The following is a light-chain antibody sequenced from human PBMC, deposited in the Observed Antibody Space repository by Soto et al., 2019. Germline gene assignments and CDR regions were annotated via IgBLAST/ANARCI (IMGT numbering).Light chain of an antibody. CDR1: SSDVGAYNY. CDR2: EVS. CDR3: SSYTSGSPCV. Sequence: QSALTQPASVSGSPGQSITISCTGTSSDVGAYNYVSWYQQHPGKAPKLMIYEVSNRPSGVSNRFSGSKSGITDSLTISGLQTEDEGDYYFSSYTSGSPCVFGGGTKLTVL. V-gene: IGLV2-14*01. J-gene: IGLJ3*02.